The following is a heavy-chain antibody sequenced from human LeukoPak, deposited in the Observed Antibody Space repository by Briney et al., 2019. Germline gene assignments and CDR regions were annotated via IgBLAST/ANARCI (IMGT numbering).Heavy chain of an antibody. CDR2: ISGSGGST. Sequence: PGGSLRLSCAASGFTFSSYAMSWVRQAPGKGLGWVSAISGSGGSTYYADSVKGRFTISRDNSKNTLYLQMNSLRAEDTAVYYCAPPVDTAMVKSFDYWGQGTLVTVSS. CDR3: APPVDTAMVKSFDY. V-gene: IGHV3-23*01. D-gene: IGHD5-18*01. J-gene: IGHJ4*02. CDR1: GFTFSSYA.